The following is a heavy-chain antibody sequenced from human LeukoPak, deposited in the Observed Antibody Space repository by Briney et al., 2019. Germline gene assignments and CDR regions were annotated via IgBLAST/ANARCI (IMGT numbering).Heavy chain of an antibody. Sequence: GGSLRLSRAASGFTFSSYGMHWVRQAPGKVLEWVAFIRYDGSNKYYADSVKGRFTISRDNSKNTLYLQMNSLRAEDTAVYYCAKDPLYSVAGPPRYYGMDVWGQGTTVTVSS. CDR1: GFTFSSYG. CDR2: IRYDGSNK. D-gene: IGHD6-19*01. V-gene: IGHV3-30*02. J-gene: IGHJ6*02. CDR3: AKDPLYSVAGPPRYYGMDV.